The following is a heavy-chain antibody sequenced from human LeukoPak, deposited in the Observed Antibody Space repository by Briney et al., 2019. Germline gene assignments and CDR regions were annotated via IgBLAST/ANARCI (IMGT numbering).Heavy chain of an antibody. J-gene: IGHJ4*02. CDR3: SKWGDYGVLTGYYDSDF. D-gene: IGHD3-9*01. V-gene: IGHV3-23*01. CDR2: ILGSGRSA. Sequence: PGGSLRLSCAASGFTFNNYAMSWVRQAPGKGLEWVSAILGSGRSAYYADSVKGRFTISRDNSKNSLFLQMNSLRVEDTALYYCSKWGDYGVLTGYYDSDFWGQGTLVTVSA. CDR1: GFTFNNYA.